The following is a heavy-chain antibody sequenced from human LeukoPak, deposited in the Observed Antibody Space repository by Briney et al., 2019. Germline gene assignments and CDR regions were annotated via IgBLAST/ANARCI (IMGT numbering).Heavy chain of an antibody. V-gene: IGHV4-38-2*02. Sequence: SETLSLTCTVSGYSISSGYYWGWIRQPPGKGLEWVGSGSTYYNPSLKSRVTISVDTSKNQFSLKLSSVTAADTAVYYYARLAGSGSYYAYYDYWGQGTLVTVSS. J-gene: IGHJ4*02. CDR3: ARLAGSGSYYAYYDY. D-gene: IGHD3-10*01. CDR2: SGST. CDR1: GYSISSGYY.